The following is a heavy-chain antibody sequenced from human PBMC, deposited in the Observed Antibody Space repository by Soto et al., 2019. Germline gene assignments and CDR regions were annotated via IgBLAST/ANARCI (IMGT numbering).Heavy chain of an antibody. CDR2: ISSGSSYI. V-gene: IGHV3-21*01. Sequence: EVHLVESGGGLVQPGGSLRLSCAASGFTFSDYGLKWVRQAPGKGLEWVSSISSGSSYIYYADSVKGRFSISRDNAQNSLYLHMNSLRAEDTAVYYCAREAYGNYAPIDYWGQGTLVTVSS. CDR3: AREAYGNYAPIDY. D-gene: IGHD4-17*01. J-gene: IGHJ4*02. CDR1: GFTFSDYG.